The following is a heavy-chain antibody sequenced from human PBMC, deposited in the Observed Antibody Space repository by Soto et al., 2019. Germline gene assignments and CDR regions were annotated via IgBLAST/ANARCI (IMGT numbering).Heavy chain of an antibody. CDR3: ARRGPIAGKTIFDY. CDR1: GGSISSYY. J-gene: IGHJ4*02. Sequence: QVHLQESGPGLVKPSETLSLTCTVSGGSISSYYWTWIRQPPGKGLEWIGYISYSGSTNYNPSLKSRVTMSVDTSKNQFSLKLSSVTAADTALYYCARRGPIAGKTIFDYWGQGTLVTVSS. D-gene: IGHD6-13*01. CDR2: ISYSGST. V-gene: IGHV4-59*08.